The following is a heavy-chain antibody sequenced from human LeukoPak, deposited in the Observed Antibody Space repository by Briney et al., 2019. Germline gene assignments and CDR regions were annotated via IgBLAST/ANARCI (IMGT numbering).Heavy chain of an antibody. D-gene: IGHD6-13*01. CDR2: ISYDGSNK. J-gene: IGHJ4*02. CDR3: AGTTSSSDFDY. V-gene: IGHV3-30*03. CDR1: GFTFSSYG. Sequence: PGRSLRLSCAASGFTFSSYGVHWVRQAPGKGLEWVAVISYDGSNKYYADSVKGRFTISRDNSKNTLYLQMNSLRAEDTAVYYCAGTTSSSDFDYWGQGTLVTVSS.